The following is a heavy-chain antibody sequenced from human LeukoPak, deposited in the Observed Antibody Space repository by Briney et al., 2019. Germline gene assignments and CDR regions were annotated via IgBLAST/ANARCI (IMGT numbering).Heavy chain of an antibody. CDR2: ISYDGSNK. V-gene: IGHV3-30*18. D-gene: IGHD3-22*01. CDR3: AKDDHYDSSGYPYAG. CDR1: GFPFSSYA. J-gene: IGHJ4*02. Sequence: GGSLRLSCAASGFPFSSYAMSWVRQAPGKGLEWVAVISYDGSNKYYADSVKGRFTISRDNSKNTLYLQMNSLRAEDTAVYYCAKDDHYDSSGYPYAGWGQGTLVTVSS.